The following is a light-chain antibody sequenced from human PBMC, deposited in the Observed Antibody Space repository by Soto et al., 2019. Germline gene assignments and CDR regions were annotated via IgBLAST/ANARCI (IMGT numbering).Light chain of an antibody. CDR2: EGN. CDR3: CSYTDGSSLL. V-gene: IGLV2-23*01. CDR1: RNDIGTYNL. Sequence: QSALTQPDSVSESPGQSISISCGGGRNDIGTYNLVSWYQQHPGKAPKLIIYEGNKRPSGVSNRFSGSRSGNTASLTISGLQAEDEADYYCCSYTDGSSLLFGGGTKVTVL. J-gene: IGLJ3*02.